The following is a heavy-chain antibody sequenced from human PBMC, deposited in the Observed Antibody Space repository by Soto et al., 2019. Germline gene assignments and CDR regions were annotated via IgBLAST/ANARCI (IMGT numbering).Heavy chain of an antibody. D-gene: IGHD4-17*01. CDR3: ARGRTTVTTYTKFDP. J-gene: IGHJ5*02. CDR1: GGSFSGYY. CDR2: INHSGST. Sequence: QVQLQQWGAGLLKPSETLSLTCAVYGGSFSGYYWSWIRQPPGKGLEWIGEINHSGSTNYNPSLKSRVTISVDTSKNQFSLKLSSVTAADTAVYYCARGRTTVTTYTKFDPWGQGTLVTVSS. V-gene: IGHV4-34*01.